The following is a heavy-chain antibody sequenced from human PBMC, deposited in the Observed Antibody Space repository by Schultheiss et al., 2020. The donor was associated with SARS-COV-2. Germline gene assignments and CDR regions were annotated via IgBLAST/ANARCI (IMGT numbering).Heavy chain of an antibody. J-gene: IGHJ4*02. Sequence: SETLSLTCAVSGYSISSGYYWGWIRQPPGKGLEWIGSIYHSGSTYYNPSLKSRVTISVDTSKNQFSLKLSSVTAADTAVYYCASSAPARYYDSSGYFVYWGQGTLVTVSS. CDR3: ASSAPARYYDSSGYFVY. CDR2: IYHSGST. V-gene: IGHV4-38-2*01. CDR1: GYSISSGYY. D-gene: IGHD3-22*01.